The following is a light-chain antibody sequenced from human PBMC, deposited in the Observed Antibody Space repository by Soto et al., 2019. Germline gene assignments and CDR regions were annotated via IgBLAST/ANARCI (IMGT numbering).Light chain of an antibody. CDR1: SSDVGSYNL. Sequence: LTQPASVSGSPGQSITISCTGTSSDVGSYNLVSWYQQHPGKAPKLMLYEGSKRPSGVSNRFSVSKSGNTASLTISGLQAEDEADYYCCSYAGSSTLVVFGGGTKLTVL. CDR3: CSYAGSSTLVV. J-gene: IGLJ2*01. CDR2: EGS. V-gene: IGLV2-23*01.